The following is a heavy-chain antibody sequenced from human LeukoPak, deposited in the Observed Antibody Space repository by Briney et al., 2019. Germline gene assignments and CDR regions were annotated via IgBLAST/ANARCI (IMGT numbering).Heavy chain of an antibody. CDR1: GGSISSGGYY. J-gene: IGHJ4*02. D-gene: IGHD2/OR15-2a*01. V-gene: IGHV4-31*03. Sequence: SGTLSLTCTVSGGSISSGGYYWSWIRQHPGKGLEWIGYIYYSGSTYYNPSLKSRVTISVDTSKNQFSLKLSSVTAADTAVYYCARARYPVLYDYFDYWGQGTLVTVSS. CDR3: ARARYPVLYDYFDY. CDR2: IYYSGST.